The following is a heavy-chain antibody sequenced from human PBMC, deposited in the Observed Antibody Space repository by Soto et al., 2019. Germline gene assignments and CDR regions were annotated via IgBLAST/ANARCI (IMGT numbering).Heavy chain of an antibody. V-gene: IGHV1-2*02. Sequence: ASVEVSCRASGYTFSGYYMHWVRQAPGQGLEWMGWINPNSGVTKYAQKFQGRVTMTRDTSINTAYMDLSRLRSDDTAFYYCTRGLNTVTPVCDIWGQGTLVTVSS. D-gene: IGHD4-17*01. CDR1: GYTFSGYY. J-gene: IGHJ3*02. CDR3: TRGLNTVTPVCDI. CDR2: INPNSGVT.